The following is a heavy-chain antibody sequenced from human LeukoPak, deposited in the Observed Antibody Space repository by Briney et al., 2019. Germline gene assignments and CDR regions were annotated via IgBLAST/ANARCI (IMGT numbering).Heavy chain of an antibody. CDR2: IYYSGST. V-gene: IGHV4-39*01. Sequence: SETLSLTCTVSGGSISSSSYYWGWIRQPPGKGLEWIGSIYYSGSTYYNPSLKSRVTISVDTSKNQFSLKLSSVTAADTAVYYCLRLRDLWDHFDYWGQGTLVTVSS. CDR1: GGSISSSSYY. CDR3: LRLRDLWDHFDY. D-gene: IGHD3-10*01. J-gene: IGHJ4*02.